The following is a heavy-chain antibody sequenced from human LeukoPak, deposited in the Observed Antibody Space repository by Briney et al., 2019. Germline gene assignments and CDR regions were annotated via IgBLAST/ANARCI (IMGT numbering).Heavy chain of an antibody. J-gene: IGHJ3*02. Sequence: ASVKVSCKASGGTFSSYAISWVRQAPGQGLEWMGRIIPILGIANYAQKFQSRVTITADKSTSTAYMELSSLRSEDTAVYYCATNIGELSFDAFDIWGQGTMVTVSS. CDR2: IIPILGIA. V-gene: IGHV1-69*04. CDR1: GGTFSSYA. CDR3: ATNIGELSFDAFDI. D-gene: IGHD3-16*02.